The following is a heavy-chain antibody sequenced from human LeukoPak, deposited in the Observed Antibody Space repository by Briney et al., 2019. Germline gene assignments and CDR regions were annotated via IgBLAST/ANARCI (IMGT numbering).Heavy chain of an antibody. J-gene: IGHJ5*02. V-gene: IGHV3-74*01. Sequence: QPGGSLRLSCAASGFTFSSSWMPWVRQAPGKGLVWVSRINSDGSSTTYADSVKGRFTISRDNAKNTLYLQMNSLKAEDTAVYYCARVQYYGSGSYYNWFDPWGQGTLVTVSS. CDR2: INSDGSST. CDR3: ARVQYYGSGSYYNWFDP. CDR1: GFTFSSSW. D-gene: IGHD3-10*01.